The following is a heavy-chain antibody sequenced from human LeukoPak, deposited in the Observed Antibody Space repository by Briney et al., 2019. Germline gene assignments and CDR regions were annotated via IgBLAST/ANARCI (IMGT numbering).Heavy chain of an antibody. D-gene: IGHD3-3*01. CDR1: GFTFSSYG. CDR3: AKVNTIFGVVIKFDP. CDR2: IRYDGSNK. Sequence: PGGSLRLSCAASGFTFSSYGMHWVRQAPGKGLGWVAFIRYDGSNKYYADSVKGRFTISRDNSKNTLYLQMNSLRAEDTAVYYCAKVNTIFGVVIKFDPWGQGTLVTVSS. V-gene: IGHV3-30*02. J-gene: IGHJ5*02.